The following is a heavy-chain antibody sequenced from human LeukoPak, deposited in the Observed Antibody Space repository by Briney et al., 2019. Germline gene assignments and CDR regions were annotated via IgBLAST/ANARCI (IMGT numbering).Heavy chain of an antibody. J-gene: IGHJ4*01. CDR2: ISSSGSSI. CDR3: ARDFGQWELNGGYYFDY. Sequence: GGSLRLSCTASGFNFNDYYMSWIRQAPGKGLEWISYISSSGSSIDYADSVKGRFTISRDNAKNSLYLQMNSLRAEDTAVYYCARDFGQWELNGGYYFDYWGQGSLVTVSS. CDR1: GFNFNDYY. V-gene: IGHV3-11*04. D-gene: IGHD1-26*01.